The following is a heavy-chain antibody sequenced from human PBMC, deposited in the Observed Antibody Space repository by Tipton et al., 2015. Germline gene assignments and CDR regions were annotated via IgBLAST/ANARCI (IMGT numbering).Heavy chain of an antibody. Sequence: VQSGAEVKKPGESLKISCKGSGYRFTTYWIGWVRQMPGKGLEWMGIIYPSDSDTRYSPSFQGQVTISADNSINTAYLQWSSLKASDTAIYYCARPSDTLSPYDFDIWGQGTLVTVSS. J-gene: IGHJ3*02. CDR1: GYRFTTYW. CDR3: ARPSDTLSPYDFDI. CDR2: IYPSDSDT. V-gene: IGHV5-51*01. D-gene: IGHD2-2*02.